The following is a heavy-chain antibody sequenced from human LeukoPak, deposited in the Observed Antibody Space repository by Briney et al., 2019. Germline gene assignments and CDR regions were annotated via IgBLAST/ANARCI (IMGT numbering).Heavy chain of an antibody. V-gene: IGHV3-23*01. J-gene: IGHJ4*02. CDR3: AKEYGASR. D-gene: IGHD4/OR15-4a*01. CDR1: GFIFSTYA. Sequence: GGSLRLSCAASGFIFSTYAMNWVRQAPGKGLEWVSTISGSGGSTYYADSVKGRFTISRDNAKNTLYLQMNSLRAEDTAVYYCAKEYGASRWGQGTLVTVST. CDR2: ISGSGGST.